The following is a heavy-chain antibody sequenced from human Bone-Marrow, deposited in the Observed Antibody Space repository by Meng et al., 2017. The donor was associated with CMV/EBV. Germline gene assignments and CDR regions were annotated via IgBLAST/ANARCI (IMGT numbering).Heavy chain of an antibody. Sequence: GGSLRLSCAASGFTFSNAWMSWVRQAPGKGLEWVGRIKSKTDGGTTDYAAPVKGRFTISRDNSKNTLYLQMNSLRAEDTAVYYCARSFAYSGATRGTDFDYWGQGTLVTVSS. CDR3: ARSFAYSGATRGTDFDY. D-gene: IGHD1-26*01. CDR1: GFTFSNAW. V-gene: IGHV3-15*01. CDR2: IKSKTDGGTT. J-gene: IGHJ4*02.